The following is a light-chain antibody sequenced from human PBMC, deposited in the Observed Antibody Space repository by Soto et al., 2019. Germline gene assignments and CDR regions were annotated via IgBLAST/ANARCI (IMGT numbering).Light chain of an antibody. CDR2: GAS. CDR3: QQYGSSGT. CDR1: QSVSSSY. J-gene: IGKJ1*01. V-gene: IGKV3-20*01. Sequence: DIVLTRSPGTLSLSPGERATLSCRASQSVSSSYLAWYQQKPGQAPRLLIYGASSRATGIPDRFSGSGSGTDFTLTISRLEPEDFAVYYCQQYGSSGTFGQGTKV.